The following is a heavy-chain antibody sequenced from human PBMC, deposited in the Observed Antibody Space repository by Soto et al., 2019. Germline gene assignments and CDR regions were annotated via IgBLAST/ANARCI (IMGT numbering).Heavy chain of an antibody. Sequence: QLQLQASGPGLVKPSETLSLTCTVSGGSISSSSYYWGWIRQPPGKGLEWIGSIYYSGSTYYNPSLKRRTAISEDTSTNQVSRKVRSVPAADKTVYYCATVYCTNGVCYKFADWGQGTLVVVCS. J-gene: IGHJ4*02. D-gene: IGHD2-8*01. CDR2: IYYSGST. CDR3: ATVYCTNGVCYKFAD. V-gene: IGHV4-39*01. CDR1: GGSISSSSYY.